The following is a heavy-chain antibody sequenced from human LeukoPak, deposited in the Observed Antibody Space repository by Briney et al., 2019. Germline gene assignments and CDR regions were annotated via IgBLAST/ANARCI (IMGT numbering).Heavy chain of an antibody. CDR3: ARDYLGAGTVGATSGY. D-gene: IGHD1-26*01. Sequence: SETLSLTCTVSGGSISSYYWSWIRQPAGKGLEWIGRIYTSGSTYYNPSLKSRVTISVDTSKNQFSLKLSSVTAADTAVYYCARDYLGAGTVGATSGYWGQGTLVTVSS. CDR2: IYTSGST. CDR1: GGSISSYY. V-gene: IGHV4-4*07. J-gene: IGHJ4*02.